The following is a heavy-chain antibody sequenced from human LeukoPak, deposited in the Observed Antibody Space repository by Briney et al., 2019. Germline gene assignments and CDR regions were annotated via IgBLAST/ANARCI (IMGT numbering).Heavy chain of an antibody. V-gene: IGHV3-23*01. CDR1: GFTFSSYA. CDR2: ISGSGGST. J-gene: IGHJ4*02. CDR3: AKDRSGGYSYGYLDY. D-gene: IGHD5-18*01. Sequence: PGGSLRLSCAASGFTFSSYAMSWVRQAPGKGLEWVSAISGSGGSTYYADSVKGRFTISRDNSKNTLYLQMNSLRAEDTAVYYCAKDRSGGYSYGYLDYWGQGTLVTVSS.